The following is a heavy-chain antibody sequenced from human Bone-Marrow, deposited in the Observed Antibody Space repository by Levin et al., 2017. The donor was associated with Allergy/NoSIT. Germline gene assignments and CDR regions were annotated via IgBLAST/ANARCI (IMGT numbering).Heavy chain of an antibody. CDR1: GFTISTYG. CDR3: ARVTGYYDSSGYYASDYYYGMDV. Sequence: GGSLRLSCAASGFTISTYGMHWVRQAPGKGLECVADIWYDGSNKDYADSVKGRFTISRDKSKNTLYLQMNSLRAEDTAVYYCARVTGYYDSSGYYASDYYYGMDVWGQGTTVTVSS. J-gene: IGHJ6*02. D-gene: IGHD3-22*01. CDR2: IWYDGSNK. V-gene: IGHV3-33*01.